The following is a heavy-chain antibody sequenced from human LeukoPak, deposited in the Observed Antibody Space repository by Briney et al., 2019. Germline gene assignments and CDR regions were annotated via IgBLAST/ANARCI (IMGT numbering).Heavy chain of an antibody. Sequence: SETLSLTCAVYGGSFSGYYWSWIRQPPGMGLEWIGEINQSGSTNYNPSLKSRVTISVDTSKNQFSLKLSSVTAADTAVYYCARSCGGGYCSQWAEAFDIWGQGTMVTVSS. CDR2: INQSGST. CDR3: ARSCGGGYCSQWAEAFDI. CDR1: GGSFSGYY. J-gene: IGHJ3*02. D-gene: IGHD2-21*02. V-gene: IGHV4-34*01.